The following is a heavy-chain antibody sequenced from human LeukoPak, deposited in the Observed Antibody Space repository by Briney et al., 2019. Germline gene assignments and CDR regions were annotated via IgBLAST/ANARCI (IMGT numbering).Heavy chain of an antibody. D-gene: IGHD3-10*01. CDR2: ISPNSGGT. CDR1: GYTFTGYY. CDR3: ARGLTYYYGSGPYHGMDV. J-gene: IGHJ6*02. V-gene: IGHV1-2*02. Sequence: ASVKVSCKASGYTFTGYYMHWVRQAPGQGLEWMGWISPNSGGTNYAQKFQGRVTMTRDTSISTAYMELSRLRSDDTAVYYCARGLTYYYGSGPYHGMDVWGQGTTVTVSS.